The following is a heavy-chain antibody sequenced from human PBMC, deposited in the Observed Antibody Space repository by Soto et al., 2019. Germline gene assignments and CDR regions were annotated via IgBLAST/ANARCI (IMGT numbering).Heavy chain of an antibody. CDR1: GFTFSDFW. V-gene: IGHV3-74*01. CDR2: IKSDGGSA. CDR3: ARGAKGAYYVDV. J-gene: IGHJ6*03. D-gene: IGHD2-21*01. Sequence: EVQLVESGGGLVQPGGSLRLSCAALGFTFSDFWLHWVRQAPEKGLVWVSRIKSDGGSANYADSVKGRFTIFRANATNTVYLQMDRLRAEDTAVYYCARGAKGAYYVDVWGKGTTVTVSS.